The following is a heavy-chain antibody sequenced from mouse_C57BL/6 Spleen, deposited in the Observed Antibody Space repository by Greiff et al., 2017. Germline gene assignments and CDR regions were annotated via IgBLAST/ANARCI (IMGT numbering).Heavy chain of an antibody. CDR1: GYTFTSYY. J-gene: IGHJ1*03. Sequence: LQESGAELVRPGASVKMSCKASGYTFTSYYMHWVKQTPRPGLEWIGAIYPGNGDTSYNQKFKGKATLTVDKSSSTAYMQLSSLTSEDSAVYFCARGDGSSYWYFDVWGTGTTVTVSS. V-gene: IGHV1-12*01. CDR3: ARGDGSSYWYFDV. D-gene: IGHD1-1*01. CDR2: IYPGNGDT.